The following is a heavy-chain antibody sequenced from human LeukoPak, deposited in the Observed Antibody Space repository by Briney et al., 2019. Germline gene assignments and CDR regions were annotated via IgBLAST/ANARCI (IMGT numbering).Heavy chain of an antibody. J-gene: IGHJ4*02. CDR3: TTDRYYDSSGYYYPPQFDY. CDR1: GFTFSNAW. V-gene: IGHV3-15*01. Sequence: PGGSLRLSCAASGFTFSNAWMSWVRQAPGKGLEWVGRIKSKTDGGTTDYAAPVKGRFTISRDDSKNTLYLQMNSLKTEDTAVYYCTTDRYYDSSGYYYPPQFDYWGQGTLVTVSS. CDR2: IKSKTDGGTT. D-gene: IGHD3-22*01.